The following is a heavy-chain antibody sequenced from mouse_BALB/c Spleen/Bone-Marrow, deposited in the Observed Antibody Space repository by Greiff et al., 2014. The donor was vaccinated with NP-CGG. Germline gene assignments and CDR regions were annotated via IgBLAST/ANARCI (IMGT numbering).Heavy chain of an antibody. V-gene: IGHV14-3*02. CDR3: ARWEYYAMDY. D-gene: IGHD4-1*01. CDR2: IDPANGNT. Sequence: VHVKQSGAELVKPGASVKLSCTASGFNIKDTYMHSVKQRPEQGLEWIGRIDPANGNTKYDPKFQGKATITADTSSNTAYLQLSSLTSEDTAVYYCARWEYYAMDYWGQGTSVTVSS. J-gene: IGHJ4*01. CDR1: GFNIKDTY.